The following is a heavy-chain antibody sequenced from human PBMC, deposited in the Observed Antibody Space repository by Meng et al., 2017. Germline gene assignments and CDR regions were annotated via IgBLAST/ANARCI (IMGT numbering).Heavy chain of an antibody. V-gene: IGHV1-2*06. D-gene: IGHD6-13*01. J-gene: IGHJ4*02. CDR3: ARDEDISAAGKLFGDY. CDR2: IDPNSGVT. Sequence: QVHVVQYEAEVKKPGASVKVSCKPSGYSFTAYYIHWLRQAPGQGLEWMGRIDPNSGVTEYAHKFHGRVTVTGDTSISTAYMELRRLTSDDTAVYYCARDEDISAAGKLFGDYWGQGTLVTVSS. CDR1: GYSFTAYY.